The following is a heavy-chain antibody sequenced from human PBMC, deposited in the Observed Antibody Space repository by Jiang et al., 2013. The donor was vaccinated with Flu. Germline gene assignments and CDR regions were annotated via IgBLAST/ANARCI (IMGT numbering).Heavy chain of an antibody. J-gene: IGHJ5*02. CDR2: IYHRGNT. Sequence: GSGLVKPSETLSLSCTVSGGSITTTNNYWGWIRQPPGKGLEWIGTIYHRGNTYYNPSLKSRVTISVDTSKNQFSLKLSSVTAADTAVYYCARRVDAFDPWGQGTLVTVSS. V-gene: IGHV4-39*01. CDR1: GGSITTTNNY. CDR3: ARRVDAFDP.